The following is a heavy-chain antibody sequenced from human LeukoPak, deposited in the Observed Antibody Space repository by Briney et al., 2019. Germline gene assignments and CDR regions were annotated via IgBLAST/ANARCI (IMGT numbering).Heavy chain of an antibody. CDR2: IYSGGST. CDR1: GFTVSSNY. Sequence: PGGSLRLSCAASGFTVSSNYMSWVRQAPGKGLEWVSVIYSGGSTYYADSVKGRFTISRDNSKNTLYLQMNSLRAEDTAVYYCARVRGSYYFGRSFYFDYWGQGTLVTVSS. CDR3: ARVRGSYYFGRSFYFDY. D-gene: IGHD1-26*01. V-gene: IGHV3-53*01. J-gene: IGHJ4*02.